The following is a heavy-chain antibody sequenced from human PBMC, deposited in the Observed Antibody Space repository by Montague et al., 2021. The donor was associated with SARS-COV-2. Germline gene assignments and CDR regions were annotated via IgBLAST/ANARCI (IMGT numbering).Heavy chain of an antibody. Sequence: SETLSLTCTVSGGSIRSDYWTWIRQPPGKGLEWNGYVYNSASTNYNFALQSRVPISLDTTTMQFSLHLTSVTAANTAVYYCVRDSWWQSGSTWRSYGMDVWGQGTTVTVS. V-gene: IGHV4-59*13. CDR2: VYNSAST. CDR3: VRDSWWQSGSTWRSYGMDV. J-gene: IGHJ6*02. CDR1: GGSIRSDY. D-gene: IGHD6-13*01.